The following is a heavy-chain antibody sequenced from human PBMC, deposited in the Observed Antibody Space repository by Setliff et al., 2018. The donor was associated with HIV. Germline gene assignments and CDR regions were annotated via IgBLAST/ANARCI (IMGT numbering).Heavy chain of an antibody. CDR3: ARGRAYYNRRPFDY. V-gene: IGHV4-34*01. J-gene: IGHJ4*02. Sequence: PSETLSLTCAVYGGSFSDYYWTWIRQSPGKGLEWIGEINHSGDTNYNPSLKSRVTISVDTSKNHFSLKLSSLTAADTAVYYCARGRAYYNRRPFDYWGQGTRVTVSS. CDR1: GGSFSDYY. D-gene: IGHD3-22*01. CDR2: INHSGDT.